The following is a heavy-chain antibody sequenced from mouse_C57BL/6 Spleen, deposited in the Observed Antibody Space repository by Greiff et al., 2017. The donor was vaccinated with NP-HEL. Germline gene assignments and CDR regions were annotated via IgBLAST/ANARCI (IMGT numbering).Heavy chain of an antibody. Sequence: EVQLQQSGPELVKPGASVKISCKASGYTFTDYYMNWVKQSHGKSLEWIGDINPNNGGTSYNQKFKGKATLTVDKSSSTAYMELRSLTSEDSAVYYCAVYYGNRYYAMDYWGQGTSVTVSS. D-gene: IGHD2-1*01. V-gene: IGHV1-26*01. J-gene: IGHJ4*01. CDR2: INPNNGGT. CDR1: GYTFTDYY. CDR3: AVYYGNRYYAMDY.